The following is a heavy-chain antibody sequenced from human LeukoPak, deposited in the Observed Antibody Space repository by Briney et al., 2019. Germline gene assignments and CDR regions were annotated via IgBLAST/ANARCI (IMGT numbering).Heavy chain of an antibody. CDR2: IYHRGRT. D-gene: IGHD6-6*01. J-gene: IGHJ4*02. CDR3: ARLGAARNLDY. CDR1: GYSISSGYY. V-gene: IGHV4-38-2*02. Sequence: SETLSLTCTVSGYSISSGYYWGWIRQPPGKGLEWIGSIYHRGRTFYNPSLKSRVTISVDTSKNQFSLKLSSVTAADTAVYYCARLGAARNLDYWGQGTLVTVSS.